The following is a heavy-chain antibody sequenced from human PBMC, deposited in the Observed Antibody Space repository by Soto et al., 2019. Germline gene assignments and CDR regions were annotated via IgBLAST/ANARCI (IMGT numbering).Heavy chain of an antibody. D-gene: IGHD3-10*01. CDR2: IIPIFGTP. V-gene: IGHV1-69*12. CDR1: GGSFNSYA. J-gene: IGHJ2*01. CDR3: ARAVQPGLTFDL. Sequence: QVQLVQSGAEVKKPGSSVKVSCKASGGSFNSYAISWVRQSPGQGLEWMGGIIPIFGTPNYAEKFQGRVTITADESTSTVYMELSSLRSEDTALYYCARAVQPGLTFDLWGRGTLVTVSS.